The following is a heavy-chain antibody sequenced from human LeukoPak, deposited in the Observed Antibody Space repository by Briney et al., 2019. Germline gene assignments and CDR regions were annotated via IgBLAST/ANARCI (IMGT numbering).Heavy chain of an antibody. CDR2: IDPSDSYT. V-gene: IGHV5-10-1*01. CDR3: ARQEKYYCSGGSCHYYYGMDV. J-gene: IGHJ6*02. CDR1: GYSFTSYW. D-gene: IGHD2-15*01. Sequence: GESLKISCKGSGYSFTSYWISWVRQMPGKGLEWMGRIDPSDSYTNYSPSFQGHVTTSADKSISTAYLQWSSLKASDTAMYYCARQEKYYCSGGSCHYYYGMDVWGQGTTVTVSS.